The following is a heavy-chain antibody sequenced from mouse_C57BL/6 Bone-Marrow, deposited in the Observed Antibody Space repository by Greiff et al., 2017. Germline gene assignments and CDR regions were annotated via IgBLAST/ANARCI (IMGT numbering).Heavy chain of an antibody. Sequence: VMLVESGAELVRPGTSVKMSCKASGYTFTNYWIGWAKQRPGHGLEWIGDIYPGGGYTNYNEQFKGKATLTADKSSSPAYMQFSSLTSEDSAIYYCARAPNWVYFDYWGQGTTLTVSS. V-gene: IGHV1-63*01. CDR3: ARAPNWVYFDY. CDR1: GYTFTNYW. CDR2: IYPGGGYT. D-gene: IGHD4-1*01. J-gene: IGHJ2*01.